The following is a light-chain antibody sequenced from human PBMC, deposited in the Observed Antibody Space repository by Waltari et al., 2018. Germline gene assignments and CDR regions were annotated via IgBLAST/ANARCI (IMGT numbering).Light chain of an antibody. V-gene: IGLV1-51*02. J-gene: IGLJ3*02. CDR2: ETN. Sequence: QSVLTQPPSVTAAPGQKVRISCSGSSPNTGNSDVSWYQQVPGTAPKLLIFETNLRPSGIPDRFSGSKSGTSATLGITGLQTGDEANYYCGTWDTSLSAGVFGGGTKLTVL. CDR3: GTWDTSLSAGV. CDR1: SPNTGNSD.